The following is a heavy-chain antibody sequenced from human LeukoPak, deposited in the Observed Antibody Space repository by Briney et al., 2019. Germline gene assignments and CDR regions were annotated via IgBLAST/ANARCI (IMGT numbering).Heavy chain of an antibody. J-gene: IGHJ4*02. CDR1: GGSISSYY. V-gene: IGHV4-59*01. CDR3: ARAVAPAASSLHFDY. Sequence: SETLSLTCTVSGGSISSYYWSWIRQPPGKGLEWIGYIYYSGSTNYNPSLKSRVTRSVDTSKNQFSLKLSSVTAADTAVYYCARAVAPAASSLHFDYWGQGTLVTVSS. D-gene: IGHD2-2*01. CDR2: IYYSGST.